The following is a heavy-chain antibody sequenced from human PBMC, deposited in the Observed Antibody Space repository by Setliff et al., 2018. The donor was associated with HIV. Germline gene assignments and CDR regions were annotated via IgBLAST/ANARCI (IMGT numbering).Heavy chain of an antibody. CDR3: AKNRGGGASGYYTPAYS. J-gene: IGHJ5*01. Sequence: PGESLKISCKASGYSFTSYYIGWVRQMPGKGLEWMGIIYPGDSETKYSPSFQGQVTISADKSINTAYLQWSSLTASDSAMYFCAKNRGGGASGYYTPAYSCCQGTLVTVSS. CDR1: GYSFTSYY. CDR2: IYPGDSET. D-gene: IGHD3-3*01. V-gene: IGHV5-51*01.